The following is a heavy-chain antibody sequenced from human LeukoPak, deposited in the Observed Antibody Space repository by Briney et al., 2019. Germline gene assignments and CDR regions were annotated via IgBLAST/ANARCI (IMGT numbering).Heavy chain of an antibody. CDR1: GFTFSSYW. D-gene: IGHD2-21*02. Sequence: GRSLRLSCAASGFTFSSYWMHWVRQAPGKGLVWVSRINSDGSSTSYADSVKGRFTISRDNAKNTLYLQMNSLRAEDTAVYYCARDLLDCGGDCYSFDYWGQGTLVTVSS. CDR2: INSDGSST. J-gene: IGHJ4*02. CDR3: ARDLLDCGGDCYSFDY. V-gene: IGHV3-74*01.